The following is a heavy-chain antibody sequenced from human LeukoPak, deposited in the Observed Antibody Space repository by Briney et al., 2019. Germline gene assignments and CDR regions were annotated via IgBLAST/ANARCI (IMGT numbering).Heavy chain of an antibody. Sequence: SETLSLTCTVSGGSISSGGYYWSWIGQHPGKGLEWIGYIYYSGSTYYNPSLKSRVTISVDTSKNQFSLKLSSVTAADTAVYYCARDTHYYDSSGSVWGQGTLVTVSS. D-gene: IGHD3-22*01. J-gene: IGHJ4*02. V-gene: IGHV4-31*03. CDR3: ARDTHYYDSSGSV. CDR2: IYYSGST. CDR1: GGSISSGGYY.